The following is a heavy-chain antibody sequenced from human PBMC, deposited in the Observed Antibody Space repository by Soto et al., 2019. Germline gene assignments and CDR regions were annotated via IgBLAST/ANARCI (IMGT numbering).Heavy chain of an antibody. V-gene: IGHV4-39*01. CDR3: ARHQYYYYYMDV. J-gene: IGHJ6*03. CDR2: IYFSGST. CDR1: GGSISSSSYY. Sequence: SETLSLTCTVSGGSISSSSYYWGWIRQPPGKVLEWIGIIYFSGSTYYNPSLKSRVTISVDTSKNQFSLKLSSVTAADTAVYYCARHQYYYYYMDVWGKGTTVTVSS.